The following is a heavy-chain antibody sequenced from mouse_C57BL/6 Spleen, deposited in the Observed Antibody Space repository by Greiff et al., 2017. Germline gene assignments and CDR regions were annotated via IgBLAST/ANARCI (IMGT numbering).Heavy chain of an antibody. CDR3: TGGYDFRFAY. CDR2: IRNKANNHAT. Sequence: EVQLQESGGGLVQPGGSMKLSCAASGFTFSDAWMDWVRQSPEKGLEWVAEIRNKANNHATSYAVSVKGRFTISRVDSKSSVYLQMNSLRAEDTGIYYCTGGYDFRFAYWGQGTLVTVSA. CDR1: GFTFSDAW. D-gene: IGHD2-2*01. V-gene: IGHV6-6*01. J-gene: IGHJ3*01.